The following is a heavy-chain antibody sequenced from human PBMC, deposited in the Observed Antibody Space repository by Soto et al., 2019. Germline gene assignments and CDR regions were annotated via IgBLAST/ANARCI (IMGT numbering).Heavy chain of an antibody. CDR2: ISSGSSST. Sequence: EVQVVESGGGLVQPGGSLRLSCAASGFIFSSYSMNWVRQAPGKGLEWVSYISSGSSSTYYADSVKGRFTISRDNAKNSLYLQMNSLRAEDTAVYYCARDPFGGSGTGGMDVWGQGTTFTVSS. J-gene: IGHJ6*02. CDR3: ARDPFGGSGTGGMDV. D-gene: IGHD3-10*01. V-gene: IGHV3-48*01. CDR1: GFIFSSYS.